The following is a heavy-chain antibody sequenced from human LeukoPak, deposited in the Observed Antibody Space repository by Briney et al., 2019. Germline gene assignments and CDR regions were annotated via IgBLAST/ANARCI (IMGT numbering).Heavy chain of an antibody. Sequence: PSETLSLTCIVSGGSISSYYWNWIRQSAGKGLEWIGRIYIGGSTSYNPSLKSRVTMSVDTSKIQFSLNLTSVTAADTAVYYCARGGPVYAYYTIFGPRYFQHWGQGTLVTVSS. V-gene: IGHV4-4*07. CDR3: ARGGPVYAYYTIFGPRYFQH. J-gene: IGHJ1*01. D-gene: IGHD3-16*01. CDR1: GGSISSYY. CDR2: IYIGGST.